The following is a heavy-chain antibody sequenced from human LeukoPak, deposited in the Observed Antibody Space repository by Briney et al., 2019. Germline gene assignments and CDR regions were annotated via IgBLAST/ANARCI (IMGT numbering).Heavy chain of an antibody. Sequence: SETLSLTCTVSGYSISSGYYWGWVRQPPGKGLEWIGEIYHSGSTNYNPSLKSRVTISVDKSKNQFSLKLSAVTAADTAVYYCARGGYYYDSSGYFVFDYWGQGTLVTVSS. D-gene: IGHD3-22*01. V-gene: IGHV4-38-2*02. CDR1: GYSISSGYY. CDR2: IYHSGST. CDR3: ARGGYYYDSSGYFVFDY. J-gene: IGHJ4*02.